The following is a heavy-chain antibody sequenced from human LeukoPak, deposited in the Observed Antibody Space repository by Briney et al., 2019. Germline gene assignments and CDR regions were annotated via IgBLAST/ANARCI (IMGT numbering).Heavy chain of an antibody. J-gene: IGHJ4*02. Sequence: GESLKISCGGSGYTFTTHWVGWVRQMPGKGLEWMGLIYPGDSDTRYSPSFQGQVTISADKSINTAYLQWSRLKASDTAMYYCATSSRPYGSGTYSHDYWGQGTLVTVSS. V-gene: IGHV5-51*01. CDR2: IYPGDSDT. D-gene: IGHD3-10*01. CDR1: GYTFTTHW. CDR3: ATSSRPYGSGTYSHDY.